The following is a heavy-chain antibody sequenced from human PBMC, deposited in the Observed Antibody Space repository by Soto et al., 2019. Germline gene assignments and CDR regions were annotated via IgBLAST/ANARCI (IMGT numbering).Heavy chain of an antibody. CDR3: ARDPALWFGELWGYFDY. D-gene: IGHD3-10*01. V-gene: IGHV3-30-3*01. Sequence: GESLKISCAASGFTFSSYAMHWVRQAPGKGLEWVAVISYDGSNKYYADSVKGRFTISRDNSKNTLYLQMNSLRAEDTAVYYCARDPALWFGELWGYFDYWGQGTLVTVSS. CDR1: GFTFSSYA. J-gene: IGHJ4*02. CDR2: ISYDGSNK.